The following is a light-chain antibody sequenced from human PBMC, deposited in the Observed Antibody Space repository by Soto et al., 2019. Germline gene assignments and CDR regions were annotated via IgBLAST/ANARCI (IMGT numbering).Light chain of an antibody. CDR1: SSDVGGYNY. CDR3: SSYAASNNLGV. V-gene: IGLV2-8*01. Sequence: QSALTQPPSASGSPGQSVTISCIGTSSDVGGYNYVSWYQQHPGKAPKLMIYEVSNRPSGVPDRFSGSKSGNTASLPVSGLQDEDEADYYCSSYAASNNLGVFGGGTKVTVL. CDR2: EVS. J-gene: IGLJ2*01.